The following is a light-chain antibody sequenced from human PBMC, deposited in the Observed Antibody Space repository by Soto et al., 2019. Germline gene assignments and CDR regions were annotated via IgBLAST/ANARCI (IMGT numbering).Light chain of an antibody. J-gene: IGLJ2*01. CDR3: AAWDDSLDGPT. CDR2: GSD. CDR1: TSNIGTYT. V-gene: IGLV1-44*01. Sequence: QSVLSQPPSTSGTPGQRVTISCSGGTSNIGTYTVSWYQQFPETAPRLLIYGSDRRPSGVPDRFSGSKSGTSASLSIAGLHSEDEAHYYCAAWDDSLDGPTFGGGTKVTVL.